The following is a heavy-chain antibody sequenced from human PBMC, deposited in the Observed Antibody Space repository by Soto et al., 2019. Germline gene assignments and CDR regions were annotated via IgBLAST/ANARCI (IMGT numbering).Heavy chain of an antibody. Sequence: QVQLVQSGAEVKKPGSSVKVSCKASGGTFNTYAISWVRQAPGQGLEWMGGIIPIFNTPNYAQRFQGRVTXTTXXSXRTAYMELSSLRSEDTALYYCARDKTGTNYYNGLDVWGQGTTVTVSS. V-gene: IGHV1-69*05. CDR3: ARDKTGTNYYNGLDV. J-gene: IGHJ6*02. CDR1: GGTFNTYA. CDR2: IIPIFNTP. D-gene: IGHD1-1*01.